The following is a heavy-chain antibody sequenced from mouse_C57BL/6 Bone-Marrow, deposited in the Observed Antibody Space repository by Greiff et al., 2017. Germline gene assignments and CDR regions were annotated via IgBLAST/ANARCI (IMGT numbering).Heavy chain of an antibody. D-gene: IGHD2-2*01. CDR2: IDPSDSYT. J-gene: IGHJ2*01. CDR1: GYTFTSYW. CDR3: ARSGYDVDY. V-gene: IGHV1-59*01. Sequence: QVQLKQPGAELVRPGTSVKLSCKASGYTFTSYWMHWVKQRPGQGLEWIGVIDPSDSYTNYNQKFKGKATLTVDTSSSTAYMQLSSLTSEDSAVYYCARSGYDVDYWGQGTTLTVSS.